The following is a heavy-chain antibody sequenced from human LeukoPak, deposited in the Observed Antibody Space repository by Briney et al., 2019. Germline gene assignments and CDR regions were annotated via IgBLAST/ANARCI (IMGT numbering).Heavy chain of an antibody. CDR2: TYYRSKWYN. J-gene: IGHJ4*02. CDR1: GDSVSTNSAA. D-gene: IGHD3-22*01. Sequence: SQTLSLTCAISGDSVSTNSAAWNWIRQSPLRGLEWLGKTYYRSKWYNDYAASVRSRITVNPDTSKNQFSLKLSSVTAADTAVYYCARGKPTFNYYDSSGYYSFYFDYWGQGTLVTVSS. CDR3: ARGKPTFNYYDSSGYYSFYFDY. V-gene: IGHV6-1*01.